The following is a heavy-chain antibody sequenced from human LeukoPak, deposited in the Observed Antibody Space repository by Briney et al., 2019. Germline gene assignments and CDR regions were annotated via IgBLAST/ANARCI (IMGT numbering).Heavy chain of an antibody. CDR1: GFTFSTYA. Sequence: GGSLRLSCAASGFTFSTYAITWVRQAPGKGLEWVAVISYAGSNKYYVDSAKGRFTISRDNSKNTLYLQMNSLRAEDTAVYYCAKGLRSGSYYFDYWGQGTPVTVSS. CDR2: ISYAGSNK. V-gene: IGHV3-30*18. D-gene: IGHD3-10*02. J-gene: IGHJ4*02. CDR3: AKGLRSGSYYFDY.